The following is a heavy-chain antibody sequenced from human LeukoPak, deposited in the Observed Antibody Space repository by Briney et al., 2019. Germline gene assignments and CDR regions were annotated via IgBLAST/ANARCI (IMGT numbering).Heavy chain of an antibody. V-gene: IGHV3-7*01. J-gene: IGHJ4*02. CDR1: GFTFNRFW. CDR2: IKEDGSDK. CDR3: ARYCNADRCLETLDY. D-gene: IGHD2/OR15-2a*01. Sequence: GGSLRLSCVASGFTFNRFWMSWVRQAPGKGLEWVASIKEDGSDKKYVGSVEGRFTISRDNAKNSLYLEMNSLRAEDTAVYFCARYCNADRCLETLDYWGQGTLVTVSS.